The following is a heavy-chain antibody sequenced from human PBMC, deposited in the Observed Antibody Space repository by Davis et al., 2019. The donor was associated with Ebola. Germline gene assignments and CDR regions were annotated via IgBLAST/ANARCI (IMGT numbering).Heavy chain of an antibody. V-gene: IGHV3-30*04. Sequence: PGGSLRLSCAASGFTFSTYAMNWVRQAPAKGLEWVATLSSDGTKEYFADSVKGRCTVSRENSKNTLYLHMNSLRDDDTAVYYCARPYCTSPSCTLSYFDYWGQGTLVTVSS. CDR3: ARPYCTSPSCTLSYFDY. CDR1: GFTFSTYA. D-gene: IGHD2-2*01. CDR2: LSSDGTKE. J-gene: IGHJ4*02.